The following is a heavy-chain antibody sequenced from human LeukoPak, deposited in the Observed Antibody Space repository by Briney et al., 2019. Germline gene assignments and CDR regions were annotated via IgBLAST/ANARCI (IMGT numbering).Heavy chain of an antibody. CDR2: IRYDGNDK. J-gene: IGHJ4*02. D-gene: IGHD3/OR15-3a*01. CDR3: ARDGWTYRLDY. CDR1: GFSLSTYS. V-gene: IGHV3-30*02. Sequence: PGRSLRLSCAVSGFSLSTYSMHWVRQPPGKGLEWVAFIRYDGNDKYYADSMKGRFTISRDDSKNTLYLQMNSLGPEDTAVYYCARDGWTYRLDYWGQGTLVAVSP.